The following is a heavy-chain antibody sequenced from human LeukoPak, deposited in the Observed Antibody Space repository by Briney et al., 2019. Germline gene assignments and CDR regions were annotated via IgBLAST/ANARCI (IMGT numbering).Heavy chain of an antibody. D-gene: IGHD6-13*01. Sequence: GGSLRLSCAASGFTFDDYAMHWVRQAPGKGLEWVSGISWNSGSIGYADSVKGRFTISRDDAKNSLYLQMNSLRAEDMALYYCAKDTQSGAAAGKIGGAFDIWGQGTMVTVSS. CDR2: ISWNSGSI. CDR3: AKDTQSGAAAGKIGGAFDI. J-gene: IGHJ3*02. CDR1: GFTFDDYA. V-gene: IGHV3-9*03.